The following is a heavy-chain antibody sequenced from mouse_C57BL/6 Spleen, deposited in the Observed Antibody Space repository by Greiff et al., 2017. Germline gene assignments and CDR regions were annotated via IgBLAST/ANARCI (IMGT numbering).Heavy chain of an antibody. CDR3: ARSSIYDGPYYYAMDY. Sequence: QVQLQQSGPELVKPGASVKISCKASGYAFSSSWMNWVKQRPGKGLEWIGRIYPGDGDTNYNGKFKGKATLTADKSSSTAYMQLSSLTSEDSAVYFCARSSIYDGPYYYAMDYWGQGTSVTVSS. CDR1: GYAFSSSW. D-gene: IGHD2-3*01. CDR2: IYPGDGDT. V-gene: IGHV1-82*01. J-gene: IGHJ4*01.